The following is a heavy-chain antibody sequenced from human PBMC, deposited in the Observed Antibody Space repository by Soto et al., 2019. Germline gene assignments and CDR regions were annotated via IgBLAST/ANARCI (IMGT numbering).Heavy chain of an antibody. D-gene: IGHD6-13*01. Sequence: GGSLRLSCAASGFTFSSYGMHWVRQAPGKGLEWVAITSYVGSNTYYADSVKGRFTISRDNSKNTLYLQMNSLRADDTAVYYCAKGVLAAVPLDYYMDVWGKGTTVTVSS. CDR3: AKGVLAAVPLDYYMDV. CDR2: TSYVGSNT. V-gene: IGHV3-30*18. CDR1: GFTFSSYG. J-gene: IGHJ6*03.